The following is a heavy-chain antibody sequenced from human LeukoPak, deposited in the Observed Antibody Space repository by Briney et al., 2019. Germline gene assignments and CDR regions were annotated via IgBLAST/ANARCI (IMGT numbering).Heavy chain of an antibody. D-gene: IGHD2-2*01. CDR3: ARRYCSSTSCYYDY. CDR1: GGSFSGYY. CDR2: INHSGST. J-gene: IGHJ4*02. V-gene: IGHV4-34*01. Sequence: SETLSLTCAVYGGSFSGYYWSWIRQPPGKGLEWIGEINHSGSTNYNPSLKSRVTISVDTSKNQFSLKLSSVTATDTAVYYCARRYCSSTSCYYDYWGQGTLVTVSS.